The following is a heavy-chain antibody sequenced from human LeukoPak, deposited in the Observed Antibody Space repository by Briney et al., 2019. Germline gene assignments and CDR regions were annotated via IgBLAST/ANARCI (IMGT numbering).Heavy chain of an antibody. D-gene: IGHD3-10*01. CDR3: ARDPQAGLLWFGESLDY. J-gene: IGHJ4*02. CDR2: IYYSGST. Sequence: KPSETLSLTCTVSGGSISSYYWSWIRQPPGKGLEWIGYIYYSGSTNYNPSLKSRVTISVDTSKNQFSLKLSSVTAADTAVYYCARDPQAGLLWFGESLDYWGQGTLVTVSS. V-gene: IGHV4-59*01. CDR1: GGSISSYY.